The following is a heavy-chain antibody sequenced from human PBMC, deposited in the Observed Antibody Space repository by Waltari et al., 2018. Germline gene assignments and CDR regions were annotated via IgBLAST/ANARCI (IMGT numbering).Heavy chain of an antibody. CDR2: INHRGST. J-gene: IGHJ4*02. CDR3: ARGRGVWGYYGSGSPPLDY. V-gene: IGHV4-34*01. Sequence: QVQLQQWGAGLLKPSETLSLTCAVYGGSFSGYYWSWIRQPPGKGLEWIGEINHRGSTNYNPSLKSRVTISVDTAKNQFSLKLSSVTAADTAVYDCARGRGVWGYYGSGSPPLDYWGQGTLVTVSS. CDR1: GGSFSGYY. D-gene: IGHD3-10*01.